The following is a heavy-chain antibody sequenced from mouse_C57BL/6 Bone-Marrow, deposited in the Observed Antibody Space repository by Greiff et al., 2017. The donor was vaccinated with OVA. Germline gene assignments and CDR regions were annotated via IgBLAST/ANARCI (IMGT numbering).Heavy chain of an antibody. Sequence: QVQLQQSGAELARPGASVKLSCKASGYTFTSYGISWVKQRTGQGLEWIGEIYPRSGNTYYNEKFQGKATLTADKSSSTAYMALRSLTSEDSAVYFCARLTITTVVATPYAMDYWGQGTSVTVSS. CDR3: ARLTITTVVATPYAMDY. V-gene: IGHV1-81*01. J-gene: IGHJ4*01. D-gene: IGHD1-1*01. CDR1: GYTFTSYG. CDR2: IYPRSGNT.